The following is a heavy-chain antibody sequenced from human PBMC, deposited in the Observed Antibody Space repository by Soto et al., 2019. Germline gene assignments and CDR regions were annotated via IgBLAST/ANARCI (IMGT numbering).Heavy chain of an antibody. CDR3: AKDGGYCSGGSCYSPYYYYGMDV. J-gene: IGHJ6*02. CDR2: ISGSGGST. D-gene: IGHD2-15*01. CDR1: GFTFSSYA. Sequence: GGSLRFSCAASGFTFSSYAMSWVRQAPGKGLEWVSAISGSGGSTYYADSVKGRFTISRDNSKNTLYLQMNSLRAEDTAVYYCAKDGGYCSGGSCYSPYYYYGMDVWGQGTTVTVSS. V-gene: IGHV3-23*01.